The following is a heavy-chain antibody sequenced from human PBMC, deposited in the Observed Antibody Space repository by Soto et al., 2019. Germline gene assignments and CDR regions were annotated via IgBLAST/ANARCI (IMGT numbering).Heavy chain of an antibody. Sequence: SETLSLTCTVSGGSISSYYWSWIRQPPGKGLEWIGYIYYSGSTNYNPSLKSRVIISVDTSKNQFSLKLSSVTAADTAVYYCARHDGDYFDYWGQGTLVTVSS. CDR2: IYYSGST. CDR3: ARHDGDYFDY. CDR1: GGSISSYY. V-gene: IGHV4-59*01. D-gene: IGHD3-16*01. J-gene: IGHJ4*02.